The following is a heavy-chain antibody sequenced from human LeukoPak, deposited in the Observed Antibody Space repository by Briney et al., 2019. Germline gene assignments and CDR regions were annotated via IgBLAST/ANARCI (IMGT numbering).Heavy chain of an antibody. CDR1: GGSISSSSYY. J-gene: IGHJ4*02. CDR2: IYYSGST. D-gene: IGHD4-17*01. CDR3: ARHDYGDLNPDY. Sequence: SETLSLTCTVSGGSISSSSYYWGWIRQPPGKGLERIGSIYYSGSTYYNPSLKSRVTISEDTSKNQFSLKLSSVTAADTAVYYCARHDYGDLNPDYWGQGTLVTVSS. V-gene: IGHV4-39*01.